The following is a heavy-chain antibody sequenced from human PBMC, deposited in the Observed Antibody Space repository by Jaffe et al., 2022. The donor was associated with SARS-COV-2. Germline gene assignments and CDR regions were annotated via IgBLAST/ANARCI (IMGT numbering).Heavy chain of an antibody. J-gene: IGHJ1*01. CDR2: ISYDGSHK. D-gene: IGHD3-10*01. Sequence: QVQLVESGGGVVQPGRSLRLSCEASGFTFGTYAMHWVRQPPGKGLEWVAVISYDGSHKYYADSVKGRFTISRDTSKNTQYLYMNNLRSEDTAVYYCARDRGSASYQPSPPDNWGHGTLVTVSS. V-gene: IGHV3-30*04. CDR1: GFTFGTYA. CDR3: ARDRGSASYQPSPPDN.